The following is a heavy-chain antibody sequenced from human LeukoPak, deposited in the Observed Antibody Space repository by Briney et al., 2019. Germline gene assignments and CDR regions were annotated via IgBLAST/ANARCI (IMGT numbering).Heavy chain of an antibody. J-gene: IGHJ4*02. D-gene: IGHD1-26*01. V-gene: IGHV3-66*02. CDR3: ARELTVGATIDY. CDR1: GFTFSSYA. CDR2: IYGGGNS. Sequence: PSGGSLRLSCAASGFTFSSYAMHWVRQAPGKGLEWVSGIYGGGNSYYAESVTGRFTISRDNSRNTLHLQMNSLRGEDTAVYYCARELTVGATIDYWGQGTLVTVSS.